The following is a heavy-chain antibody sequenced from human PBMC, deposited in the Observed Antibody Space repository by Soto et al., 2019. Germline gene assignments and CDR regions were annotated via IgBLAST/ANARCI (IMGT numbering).Heavy chain of an antibody. Sequence: GGSLRLSCAASGFTFSSYAMSWVRQAPGKGLEWVSAISGCGGSTYYADSVKGRFTISRDNSKNTLYLQMNSLRAEDTAVYYCAKVAVYYDSSGYYSDAFDIWGQGTMVTVSS. CDR1: GFTFSSYA. J-gene: IGHJ3*02. CDR2: ISGCGGST. D-gene: IGHD3-22*01. V-gene: IGHV3-23*01. CDR3: AKVAVYYDSSGYYSDAFDI.